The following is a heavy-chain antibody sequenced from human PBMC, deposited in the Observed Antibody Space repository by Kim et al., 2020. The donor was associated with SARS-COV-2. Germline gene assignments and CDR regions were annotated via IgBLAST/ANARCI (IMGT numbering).Heavy chain of an antibody. CDR1: GFTVSSNY. CDR3: ARVSPMVRTRGGWFDP. CDR2: IYSGGST. V-gene: IGHV3-53*01. J-gene: IGHJ5*02. D-gene: IGHD3-10*01. Sequence: GGSLRLSCAASGFTVSSNYMSWVRQAPGKGLEWVSVIYSGGSTYYADSVKGRFTISRDNSKNTLYLQMNSLRAEDTAVYYCARVSPMVRTRGGWFDPWGQGTLVTVSS.